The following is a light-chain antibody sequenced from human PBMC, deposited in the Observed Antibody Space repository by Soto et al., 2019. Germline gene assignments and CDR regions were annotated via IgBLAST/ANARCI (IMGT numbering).Light chain of an antibody. V-gene: IGKV3-20*01. CDR1: QRISSN. CDR2: GAS. CDR3: QHYGSSPFT. J-gene: IGKJ3*01. Sequence: EVVMTQSPATLSVSPGERATLSCRASQRISSNLAWYQQRPGQAPRLLIYGASTRATGIPDRFSGSGSGTDFTLTISRLEPEDFAVYHCQHYGSSPFTFGPGTKVDIK.